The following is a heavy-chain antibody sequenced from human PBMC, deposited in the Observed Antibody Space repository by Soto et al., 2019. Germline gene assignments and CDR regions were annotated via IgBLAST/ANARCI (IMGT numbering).Heavy chain of an antibody. D-gene: IGHD6-13*01. CDR3: AKERKQLVLGPNWFDP. CDR2: ISGSGGST. V-gene: IGHV3-23*01. CDR1: GFTFSSYA. Sequence: PGGSLRLSCAASGFTFSSYAMSWVRQAPGKGLEWVSAISGSGGSTYYADSVKGRFTISRDNSKNTLYLQMNSLRAEDTAVYYCAKERKQLVLGPNWFDPWGQGTLVTVSS. J-gene: IGHJ5*02.